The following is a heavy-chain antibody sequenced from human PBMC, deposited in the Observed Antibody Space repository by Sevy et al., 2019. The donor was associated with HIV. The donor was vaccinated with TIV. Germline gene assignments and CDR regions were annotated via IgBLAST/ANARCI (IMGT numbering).Heavy chain of an antibody. Sequence: GGSLRLSCAASGFIFRSYAMSWVRQAPGKGLEWVSGISGSGGNTYYADSVKGRFTISRDNSKNTVYLQMNSLRAEDTAIYYCVKEGTYGGIVSDSFDIWGQGTRVTVSS. CDR3: VKEGTYGGIVSDSFDI. J-gene: IGHJ3*02. CDR2: ISGSGGNT. D-gene: IGHD3-16*02. V-gene: IGHV3-23*01. CDR1: GFIFRSYA.